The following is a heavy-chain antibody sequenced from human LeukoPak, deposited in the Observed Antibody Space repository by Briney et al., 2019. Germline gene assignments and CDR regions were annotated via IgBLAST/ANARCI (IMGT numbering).Heavy chain of an antibody. CDR3: TTDSGRSYFYFNF. J-gene: IGHJ4*02. CDR1: GYTFTNYG. Sequence: GASVKVSCKASGYTFTNYGFSWVRQAPGQGLEWMGWISAYNGYTDYAQKFQFRVTMTTDTSTSTAYMELRSLRSDDTAVYFCTTDSGRSYFYFNFWGQGTLVTVSS. D-gene: IGHD3-10*01. CDR2: ISAYNGYT. V-gene: IGHV1-18*01.